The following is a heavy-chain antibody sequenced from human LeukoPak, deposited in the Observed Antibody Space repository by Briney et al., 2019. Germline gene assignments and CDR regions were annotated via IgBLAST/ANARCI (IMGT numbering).Heavy chain of an antibody. J-gene: IGHJ5*02. CDR1: GGSISSSSYY. CDR3: ARGGPDYYDSGGYGWFDP. D-gene: IGHD3-22*01. Sequence: SETLSLTCTVSGGSISSSSYYWGWIRQPPGKGLEWIGSIDYSGSTYYNPSLKSRVTISVDTSKNQFSLKLSSVTAADTAVYYCARGGPDYYDSGGYGWFDPWGQGTLVTVSS. CDR2: IDYSGST. V-gene: IGHV4-39*01.